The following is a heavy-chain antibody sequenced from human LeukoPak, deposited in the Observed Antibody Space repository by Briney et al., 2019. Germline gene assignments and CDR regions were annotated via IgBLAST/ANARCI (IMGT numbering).Heavy chain of an antibody. CDR1: GGSISSGGYY. CDR2: IYYSGST. D-gene: IGHD3-22*01. V-gene: IGHV4-31*03. Sequence: SRTLSLTCTVSGGSISSGGYYWSWIRQHPGKGLEWIGYIYYSGSTYYNPSLKSRFTISVDTSKNQFSLKLSSVTAADTAVYYCAGQYYYDSSGSYYYYYGMDVWGQGTTVTVSS. J-gene: IGHJ6*02. CDR3: AGQYYYDSSGSYYYYYGMDV.